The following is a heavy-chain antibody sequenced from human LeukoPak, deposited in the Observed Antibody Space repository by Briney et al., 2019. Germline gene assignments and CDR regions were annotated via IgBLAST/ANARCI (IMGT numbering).Heavy chain of an antibody. V-gene: IGHV3-48*01. CDR3: ARRPGN. J-gene: IGHJ4*02. CDR1: GFTFSSYS. D-gene: IGHD1-14*01. Sequence: GGSLRLSCAASGFTFSSYSMNWVRQAPGKGLEWVSYISSSSSTIYYADSVKGRFTISRDSSKNTLFLQMNDLTVEDTARYYCARRPGNWGQGILVTVSS. CDR2: ISSSSSTI.